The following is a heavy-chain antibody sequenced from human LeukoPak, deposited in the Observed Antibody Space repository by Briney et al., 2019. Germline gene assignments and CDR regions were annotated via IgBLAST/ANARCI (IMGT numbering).Heavy chain of an antibody. J-gene: IGHJ4*02. D-gene: IGHD2-15*01. CDR1: GGSIRSYY. CDR3: AINSGGSVDY. Sequence: SETLSLTCTVSGGSIRSYYWSWIRQPPGKGLEWIGYIYYSGSTSYNPSLKSRVTISIDTSKNQFSLRLNSVTTADTAVYYCAINSGGSVDYWGQGTLVTVSS. V-gene: IGHV4-59*01. CDR2: IYYSGST.